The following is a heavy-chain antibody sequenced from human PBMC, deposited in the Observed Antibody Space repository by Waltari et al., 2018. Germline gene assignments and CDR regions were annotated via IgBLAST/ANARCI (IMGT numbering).Heavy chain of an antibody. CDR3: AKNLLGYCSSTSCLPYYFDY. CDR1: GFTFSSYA. Sequence: EVQLVESGGGLVQPGGSLRLSCAASGFTFSSYAMSWFRQAPGQGLEWVSAISGSGGSTYYADSVKGRFTISRDNSKNTLYLQMNSLRAEDTAVYYCAKNLLGYCSSTSCLPYYFDYWGQGTLVTVSS. D-gene: IGHD2-2*01. CDR2: ISGSGGST. J-gene: IGHJ4*02. V-gene: IGHV3-23*04.